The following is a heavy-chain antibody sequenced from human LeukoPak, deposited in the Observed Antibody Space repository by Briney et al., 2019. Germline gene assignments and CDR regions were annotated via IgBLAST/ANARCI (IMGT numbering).Heavy chain of an antibody. J-gene: IGHJ4*02. V-gene: IGHV4-39*01. D-gene: IGHD3-10*01. CDR2: IYYSGTT. CDR1: GGSIRSSTHN. Sequence: SETLSLTCTGSGGSIRSSTHNWDWIRQPPGKGLEWIGNIYYSGTTYYNPSLQSRVTISVDTSKNQFSLNLNSVTAADTAVYYCYGSGSYFSFDYWGQGTLVTVPS. CDR3: YGSGSYFSFDY.